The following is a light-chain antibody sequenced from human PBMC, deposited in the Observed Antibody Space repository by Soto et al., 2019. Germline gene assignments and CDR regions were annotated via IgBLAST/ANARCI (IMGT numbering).Light chain of an antibody. CDR1: SSDVGSSNL. Sequence: SALTQPASVSGSPGQSITISCTGTSSDVGSSNLVSWYQQHPGKAPKLMIYEGSKRPSGVSDRFSGSKTGNTASLTISGLQAEDEGDYYCCSYAGSSTWVFGGGTKLTV. V-gene: IGLV2-23*01. J-gene: IGLJ3*02. CDR3: CSYAGSSTWV. CDR2: EGS.